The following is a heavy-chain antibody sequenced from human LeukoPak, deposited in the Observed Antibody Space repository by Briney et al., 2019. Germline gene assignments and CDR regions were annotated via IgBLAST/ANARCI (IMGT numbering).Heavy chain of an antibody. J-gene: IGHJ4*02. Sequence: GGSLRLSCAASGFTFSNAWMSWVRQAPGKGLEWVGRIKSKTDGGTTDYAAPVKGIFTISRDDSKNTLYLQMNSLKTEDTAVYYCTTDAIFGVVITLHYWGQGTLVTVSS. CDR1: GFTFSNAW. CDR2: IKSKTDGGTT. CDR3: TTDAIFGVVITLHY. D-gene: IGHD3-3*01. V-gene: IGHV3-15*01.